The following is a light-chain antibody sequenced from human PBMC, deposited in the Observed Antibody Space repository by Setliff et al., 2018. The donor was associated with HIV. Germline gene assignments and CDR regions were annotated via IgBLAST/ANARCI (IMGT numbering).Light chain of an antibody. CDR2: EVS. V-gene: IGLV2-14*01. Sequence: QSALAQPASVSGSPGQSITISCTGTSSDVAGSNYVSWYQQFPGEAPKLIIYEVSIRPSGVSDRFSGSKSGNTASLTISGLQAEDEADYYCSSYATSNTPLYVLGSGTKVTVL. J-gene: IGLJ1*01. CDR3: SSYATSNTPLYV. CDR1: SSDVAGSNY.